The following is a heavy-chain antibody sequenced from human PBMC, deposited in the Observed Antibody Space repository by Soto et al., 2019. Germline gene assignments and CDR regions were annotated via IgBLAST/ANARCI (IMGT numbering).Heavy chain of an antibody. CDR3: ARAQGVVVPAAIRRGGYYYYGMDV. CDR1: GFTFSSYW. J-gene: IGHJ6*02. V-gene: IGHV3-74*01. D-gene: IGHD2-2*02. Sequence: PGGSLRLSCAASGFTFSSYWMHWVRQAPGKGLVWVSRINSDGSSTSYADSVKGRFTISRDNAKNTLYLQMNSLRAEDTAVYYCARAQGVVVPAAIRRGGYYYYGMDVWGQGTTVTV. CDR2: INSDGSST.